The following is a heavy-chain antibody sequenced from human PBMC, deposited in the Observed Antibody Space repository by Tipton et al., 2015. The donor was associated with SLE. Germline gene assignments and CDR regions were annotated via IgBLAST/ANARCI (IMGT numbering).Heavy chain of an antibody. D-gene: IGHD3-10*01. CDR3: ARDQVAHPAYGSGTWGYFDY. J-gene: IGHJ4*02. Sequence: QLVQSGAEVKKPGASVKVSCKASGYTFTSYDINWVRQATGQGLEWMGWMNPNSGNTGYAQKFQGRVTITADESTSTAYMELSSLRSEDTAVYYCARDQVAHPAYGSGTWGYFDYWGQGTLVTVSS. V-gene: IGHV1-8*03. CDR2: MNPNSGNT. CDR1: GYTFTSYD.